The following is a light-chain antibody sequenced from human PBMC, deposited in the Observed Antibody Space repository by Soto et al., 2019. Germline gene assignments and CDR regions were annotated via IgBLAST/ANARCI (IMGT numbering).Light chain of an antibody. CDR2: DAS. Sequence: EIVFTQSPATLSLSPGQRATFSCRARQSVSSYLACYQQKPGQAPMLLIYDASTRATGIAARFSGSGSRTDFTLTISSLHPEEFAVYCCQQHNNWRPSITFGEGTRLEIK. CDR3: QQHNNWRPSIT. V-gene: IGKV3-11*01. J-gene: IGKJ5*01. CDR1: QSVSSY.